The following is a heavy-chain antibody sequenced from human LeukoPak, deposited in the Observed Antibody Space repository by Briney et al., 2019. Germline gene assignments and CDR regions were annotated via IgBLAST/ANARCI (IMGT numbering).Heavy chain of an antibody. Sequence: SETLSLTCTVSGGSISSYYWSWIRQPPGKGLQWIGYIYYSGSTNYNPSLKSRVTISVDTSKNQFSLKLSSVTAADTAVYYCARARGARITMIVVVDYFDYWGQGTLVTVSS. CDR1: GGSISSYY. CDR3: ARARGARITMIVVVDYFDY. CDR2: IYYSGST. J-gene: IGHJ4*02. V-gene: IGHV4-59*01. D-gene: IGHD3-22*01.